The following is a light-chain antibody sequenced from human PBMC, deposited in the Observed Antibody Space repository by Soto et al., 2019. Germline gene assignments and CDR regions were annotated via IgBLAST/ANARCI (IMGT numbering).Light chain of an antibody. CDR1: SGHSSYA. Sequence: QLVLTQSPSASASLGASVKLTCTLSSGHSSYAIAWHQQQPEKGPRYLMKLDSDGSHTKGDAIPDRFSGSSSGAERYLTISRLQSEDEADYYCQIWGTGIHVVFGGGTKLPVL. V-gene: IGLV4-69*01. CDR2: LDSDGSH. CDR3: QIWGTGIHVV. J-gene: IGLJ2*01.